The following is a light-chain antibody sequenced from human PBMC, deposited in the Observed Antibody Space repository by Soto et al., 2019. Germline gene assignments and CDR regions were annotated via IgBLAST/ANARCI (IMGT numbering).Light chain of an antibody. CDR1: QDISGF. CDR3: QQYDDLPLT. CDR2: GSS. V-gene: IGKV1-33*01. Sequence: DIQMTQSPSSLSASVGDTVSIICQATQDISGFLNWYQVKSGKAPKLLISGSSKLKRGVPSRFSGSGSGTNFSLTISGLQPEDLAMYYCQQYDDLPLTFGGGTQVEIK. J-gene: IGKJ4*01.